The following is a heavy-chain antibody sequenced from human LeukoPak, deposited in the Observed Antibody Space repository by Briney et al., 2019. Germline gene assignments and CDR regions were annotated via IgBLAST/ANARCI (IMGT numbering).Heavy chain of an antibody. CDR3: ARSRGLQRREGVGPSRGHFDY. CDR2: IIPILGIA. J-gene: IGHJ4*02. V-gene: IGHV1-69*04. Sequence: SVKVSCKASGGTFSSYAISWVRQAPGQGLEWMGRIIPILGIANYAQKFQGRVTITADKSTSTAYMELSSLRSEDTAVYYYARSRGLQRREGVGPSRGHFDYWGQGTLVTVSS. D-gene: IGHD1-26*01. CDR1: GGTFSSYA.